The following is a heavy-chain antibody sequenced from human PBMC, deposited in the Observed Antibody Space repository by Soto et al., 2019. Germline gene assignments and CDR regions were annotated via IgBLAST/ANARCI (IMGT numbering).Heavy chain of an antibody. J-gene: IGHJ6*03. CDR2: ISGSGGST. D-gene: IGHD4-17*01. CDR1: GFTFSSYA. CDR3: AESSQRDGGYYYYYKDV. V-gene: IGHV3-23*01. Sequence: GGSLRLSCAASGFTFSSYAMSWVRQAPGKGLEWVSAISGSGGSTYYADSVKGRFTISRDNSKNTLYLQMNSLRAEDTAVYYCAESSQRDGGYYYYYKDVWGKGTTVTVSS.